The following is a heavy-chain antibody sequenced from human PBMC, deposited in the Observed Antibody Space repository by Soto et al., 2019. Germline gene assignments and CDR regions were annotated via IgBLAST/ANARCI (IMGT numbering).Heavy chain of an antibody. CDR3: ARGGTPIDY. Sequence: QVQLVQSGAEVKKPGASVKVSCKASGYTFTNFGISWVRQAPGQGLEWMGWISAYNGNTNYAQKFQGRVTMTTDTXXXXXXXXXXXXXXXXXXXXXXARGGTPIDYWGQGTLVTVSS. CDR2: ISAYNGNT. CDR1: GYTFTNFG. D-gene: IGHD3-16*01. J-gene: IGHJ4*02. V-gene: IGHV1-18*01.